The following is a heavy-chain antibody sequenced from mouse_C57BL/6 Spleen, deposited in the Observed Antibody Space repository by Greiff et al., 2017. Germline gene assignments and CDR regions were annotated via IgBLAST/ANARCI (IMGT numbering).Heavy chain of an antibody. CDR2: IWSGGST. J-gene: IGHJ2*01. Sequence: QVQLKQSGPGLVQPSQSLSITCTVSGFSLTSYGVHWVRQSPGKGLEWLGAIWSGGSTDYNAAFISRLSISKDNSKSQVFFKMNSLQDDDTAISFCARDNYYGSGFDYWGQGTTLTVSS. V-gene: IGHV2-2*01. CDR3: ARDNYYGSGFDY. CDR1: GFSLTSYG. D-gene: IGHD1-1*01.